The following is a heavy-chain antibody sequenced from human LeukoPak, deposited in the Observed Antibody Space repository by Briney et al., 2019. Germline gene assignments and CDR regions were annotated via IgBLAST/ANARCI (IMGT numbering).Heavy chain of an antibody. Sequence: SETLSLTCTVSGGSISSYYWSWIRQPAGKGLEWIGRIYTSGSTNYNPSLKSRVTMSVDTSKNQFSLKLSSVTAADTAVYYCARDTQNDYGDLNWFDPWGQGTLVTVSS. J-gene: IGHJ5*02. CDR3: ARDTQNDYGDLNWFDP. CDR2: IYTSGST. D-gene: IGHD4-17*01. V-gene: IGHV4-4*07. CDR1: GGSISSYY.